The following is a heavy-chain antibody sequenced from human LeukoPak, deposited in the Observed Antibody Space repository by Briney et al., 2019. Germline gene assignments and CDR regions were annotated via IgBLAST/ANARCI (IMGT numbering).Heavy chain of an antibody. CDR2: INPNDGDT. J-gene: IGHJ4*02. V-gene: IGHV1-2*02. CDR1: GYTFTGHY. D-gene: IGHD2-2*01. CDR3: ARANFLYCSSSTCLFDY. Sequence: GASVKVSCKTSGYTFTGHYMHWVRQAPGQGFEWMGWINPNDGDTNYAQKFQGRVTMTRDTSISTAHMEVSRLRSDDTAVYYCARANFLYCSSSTCLFDYRGQGTLVTVSS.